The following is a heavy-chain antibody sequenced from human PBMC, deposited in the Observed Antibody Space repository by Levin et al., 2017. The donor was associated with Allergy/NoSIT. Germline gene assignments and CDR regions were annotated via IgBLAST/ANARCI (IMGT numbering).Heavy chain of an antibody. Sequence: GGSLRLSCAASGFTFDDYAMHWVRQAPGKGLEWVSGISWNSGSIDYADSVKGRFTISRDNAKNSLYLQMNSLRPEDTAFYYRAKASAPGIAATADYWGQGTLVTVSS. CDR3: AKASAPGIAATADY. J-gene: IGHJ4*02. V-gene: IGHV3-9*01. CDR2: ISWNSGSI. CDR1: GFTFDDYA. D-gene: IGHD6-13*01.